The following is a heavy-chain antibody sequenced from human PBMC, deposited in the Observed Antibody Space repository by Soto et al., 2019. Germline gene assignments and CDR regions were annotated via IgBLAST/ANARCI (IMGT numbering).Heavy chain of an antibody. CDR2: IIPFGNIE. D-gene: IGHD4-4*01. CDR1: GGSVSSSR. CDR3: ARDMGVTNAAVRMAS. J-gene: IGHJ5*02. V-gene: IGHV1-69*08. Sequence: QVQLVPSGAEGKKPGASGKVSCKASGGSVSSSRYNWVRQAPGQGLEWMGRIIPFGNIEHYRQAFQDRVTISADTSASTVYMELRSLTAEDTALYYCARDMGVTNAAVRMASWGQGTLFTVSS.